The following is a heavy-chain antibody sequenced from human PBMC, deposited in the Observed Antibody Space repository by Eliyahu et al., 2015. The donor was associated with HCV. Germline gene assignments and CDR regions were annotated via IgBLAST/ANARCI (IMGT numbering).Heavy chain of an antibody. CDR2: ISWNSASI. Sequence: EVQLVESGGGLVQPGRSLXLTCAASGISIDENAMHWVRQAPGKGLXWVSGISWNSASIHYADSVRGRFTISRDNAKTSLSLQMNSLRAEDTAVYFCARGPGKYNWGPFDYWGQGTLVTVSS. CDR1: GISIDENA. D-gene: IGHD1-20*01. J-gene: IGHJ4*02. V-gene: IGHV3-9*01. CDR3: ARGPGKYNWGPFDY.